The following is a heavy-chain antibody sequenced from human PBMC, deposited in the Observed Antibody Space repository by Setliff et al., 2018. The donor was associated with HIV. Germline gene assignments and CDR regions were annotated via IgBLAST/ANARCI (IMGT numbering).Heavy chain of an antibody. CDR2: IIPIFGTA. Sequence: GASVKVSCKASGGTFSNYAINWVRQAPGQGLEWMGGIIPIFGTANHAQKLQGRVTITADEFTSTAYLELSSLTSEDTAVYYCARDPGEGGGGFLEWTIGYYWGQGSLVTVSS. V-gene: IGHV1-69*13. D-gene: IGHD3-3*01. J-gene: IGHJ4*02. CDR1: GGTFSNYA. CDR3: ARDPGEGGGGFLEWTIGYY.